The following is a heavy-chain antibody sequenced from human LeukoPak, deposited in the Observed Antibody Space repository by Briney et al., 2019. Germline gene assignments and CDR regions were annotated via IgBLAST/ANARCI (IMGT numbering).Heavy chain of an antibody. D-gene: IGHD5-24*01. CDR2: ISGSGGST. V-gene: IGHV3-23*01. Sequence: GGSLRLSCAASGFTFSSYAMSWVGQAPGKGLVWVSAISGSGGSTYYADSVKGRFTISRDNTNNTLYLQMNSLRAEDTAVYYCAKDVEMATISLSYFDYWGQGTLVTVSS. CDR3: AKDVEMATISLSYFDY. J-gene: IGHJ4*02. CDR1: GFTFSSYA.